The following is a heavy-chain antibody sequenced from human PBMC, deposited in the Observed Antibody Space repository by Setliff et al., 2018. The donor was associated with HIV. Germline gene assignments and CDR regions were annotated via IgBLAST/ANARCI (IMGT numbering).Heavy chain of an antibody. D-gene: IGHD7-27*01. Sequence: GASVKVSCKASGGTFSTYSMNWVRQAPGQGLEWMGGIIPFFRTTNYAQKFQGRVTVTADISTSTAYMELRSLRSDDTAVYYCARDKTGDMSFPNNWGQGTLVTVSS. J-gene: IGHJ4*02. CDR2: IIPFFRTT. CDR3: ARDKTGDMSFPNN. CDR1: GGTFSTYS. V-gene: IGHV1-69*06.